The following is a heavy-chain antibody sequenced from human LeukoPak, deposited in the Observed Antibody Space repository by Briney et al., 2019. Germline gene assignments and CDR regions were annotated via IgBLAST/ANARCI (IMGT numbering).Heavy chain of an antibody. CDR1: GITVSSRY. CDR3: ATDQVSTVGPFGA. D-gene: IGHD5/OR15-5a*01. CDR2: IYGGGST. J-gene: IGHJ5*02. Sequence: GGSLRLSCAASGITVSSRYMSWVRQAPGKGLEWVSVIYGGGSTYYADSVKGRFTISRDNSKNTLYLQMQSLRAEDTAVYYCATDQVSTVGPFGAWGQGTLVTVSS. V-gene: IGHV3-66*01.